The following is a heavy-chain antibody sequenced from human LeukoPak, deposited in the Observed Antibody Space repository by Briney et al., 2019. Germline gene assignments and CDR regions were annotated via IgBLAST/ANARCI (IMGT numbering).Heavy chain of an antibody. Sequence: GGSLRLSCAASGFTXSSSAMHWVRQAPDKGLEWVAVISYDGSNKYYADSVKGRFTISRDNSKNTLYLQMNSLRADDTAVYYCARDRDSSGWYEGFDYWGQGTLVTVSS. V-gene: IGHV3-30-3*01. CDR1: GFTXSSSA. CDR3: ARDRDSSGWYEGFDY. J-gene: IGHJ4*02. CDR2: ISYDGSNK. D-gene: IGHD6-19*01.